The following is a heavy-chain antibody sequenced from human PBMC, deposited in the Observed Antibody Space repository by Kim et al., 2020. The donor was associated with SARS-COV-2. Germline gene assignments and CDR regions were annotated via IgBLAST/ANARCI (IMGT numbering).Heavy chain of an antibody. CDR3: AKDPARSCSYRAHRV. J-gene: IGHJ4*02. V-gene: IGHV3-23*01. Sequence: GGSLRLSCAASGFTFSSYSMSWVRQAPGKGLEWVSSISGSGGSTYFADSVKGRFTISRDNSKNTLYLQMNTLRAEDTAVYFCAKDPARSCSYRAHRVWGQGTVVTVPS. D-gene: IGHD6-6*01. CDR1: GFTFSSYS. CDR2: ISGSGGST.